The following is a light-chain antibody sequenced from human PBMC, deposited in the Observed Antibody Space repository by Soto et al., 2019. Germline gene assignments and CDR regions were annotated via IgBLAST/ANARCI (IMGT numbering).Light chain of an antibody. CDR2: QTS. CDR1: QYINTR. CDR3: NQRQSWPRT. J-gene: IGKJ1*01. Sequence: EIVLPQSPATLSSFPGDSVTLSCRASQYINTRLAWYQHRPGQAPRLLIYQTSLRAAGIPARFSASGSGTDFTLTISDVQPEDFALYYCNQRQSWPRTVGQGTKVDIK. V-gene: IGKV3-11*01.